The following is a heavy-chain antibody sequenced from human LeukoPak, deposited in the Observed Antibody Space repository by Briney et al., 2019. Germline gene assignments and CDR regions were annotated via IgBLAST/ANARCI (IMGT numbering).Heavy chain of an antibody. CDR3: ASLYDSSGLDY. V-gene: IGHV4-59*01. CDR1: GGSISSYY. D-gene: IGHD3-22*01. Sequence: SETLSLTCTVSGGSISSYYWSWIRQPPGKGLEWIGYIYYSGSTNYNPSLKSRVTISVDTSKNQFSLKLSSVTAADTAVYYCASLYDSSGLDYWGQGTLVTVSS. J-gene: IGHJ4*02. CDR2: IYYSGST.